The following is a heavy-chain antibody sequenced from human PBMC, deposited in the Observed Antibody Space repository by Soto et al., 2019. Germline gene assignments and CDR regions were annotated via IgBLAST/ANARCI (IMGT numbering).Heavy chain of an antibody. CDR2: IYYSGST. J-gene: IGHJ3*02. CDR1: GGSISRGGYY. V-gene: IGHV4-31*03. CDR3: ATARGYDSSGYYKIDAFDI. Sequence: TLSLTCTVSGGSISRGGYYWSWIRQHPGKGLEWIGYIYYSGSTYYNPSLKSRVTISVDTSKNQFSLKLSSVTAADTAVYYCATARGYDSSGYYKIDAFDIWGQGTMVTVSS. D-gene: IGHD3-22*01.